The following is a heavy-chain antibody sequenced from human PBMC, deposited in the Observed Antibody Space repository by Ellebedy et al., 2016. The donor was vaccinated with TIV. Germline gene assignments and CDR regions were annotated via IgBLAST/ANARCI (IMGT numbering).Heavy chain of an antibody. Sequence: SETLSLXXTVSGGSISSYYWSWIRQPPGKGLEWIGYIYYSGSTNYNPSLKSRVTISVDTSKNQFSLKLSSVTAADTAVYYCARASDCSSTSCFGYWGQGTLVTVSS. CDR1: GGSISSYY. CDR3: ARASDCSSTSCFGY. CDR2: IYYSGST. J-gene: IGHJ4*02. D-gene: IGHD2-2*01. V-gene: IGHV4-59*12.